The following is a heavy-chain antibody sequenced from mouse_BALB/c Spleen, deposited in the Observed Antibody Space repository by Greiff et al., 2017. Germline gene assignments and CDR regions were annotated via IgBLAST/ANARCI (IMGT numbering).Heavy chain of an antibody. D-gene: IGHD6-1*01. J-gene: IGHJ4*01. CDR2: ISSGGSYN. Sequence: EVKLVESGGGLVKPGGSLKLSCAASGFTFSSYAMSWVRQTPEKRLEWVATISSGGSYNYYPDSVKGRFTISRDNAKNTLYLQMSSLRSEDTAMYYCARHASYAMDYWGQGTSVTVSS. V-gene: IGHV5-9-3*01. CDR1: GFTFSSYA. CDR3: ARHASYAMDY.